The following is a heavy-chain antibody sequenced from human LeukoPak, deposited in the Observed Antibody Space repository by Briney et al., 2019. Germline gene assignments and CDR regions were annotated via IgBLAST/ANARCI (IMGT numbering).Heavy chain of an antibody. V-gene: IGHV4-59*01. D-gene: IGHD6-19*01. CDR1: DGSISSYY. CDR3: ATASSGWYSDYFDY. J-gene: IGHJ4*02. Sequence: SETLSLTCTVSDGSISSYYWSWIRQPPGKGLEWIGYIYYSGSTNYNPSLKSRVTISVDTSKNQFSLKLSSVTAADTAVYYCATASSGWYSDYFDYWGQGTLVTVSS. CDR2: IYYSGST.